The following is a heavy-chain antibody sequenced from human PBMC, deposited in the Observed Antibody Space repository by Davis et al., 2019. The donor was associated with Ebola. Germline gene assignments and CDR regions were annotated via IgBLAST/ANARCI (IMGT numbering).Heavy chain of an antibody. CDR2: INDSGGST. CDR1: GFSFNNYA. D-gene: IGHD3-16*01. V-gene: IGHV3-23*01. J-gene: IGHJ6*02. CDR3: ARGLGDYYYYAMDV. Sequence: GGSLRLSCAASGFSFNNYAMNWVRQAPGKGLEWVSGINDSGGSTHYADSVKGRFSISRDNSKNTLYLQMNSLRAEDTAVYYRARGLGDYYYYAMDVWGQGTTVTVSS.